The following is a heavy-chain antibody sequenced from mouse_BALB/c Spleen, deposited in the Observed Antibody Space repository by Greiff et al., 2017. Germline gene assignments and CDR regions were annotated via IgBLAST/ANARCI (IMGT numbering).Heavy chain of an antibody. J-gene: IGHJ1*01. Sequence: LQQPGAELVKPGASVKMSCKASGYTFTSYNMHWVKQTPGQGLEWIGAIYPGNGDTSYNQKFKGKATLTADKSSSTAYMQLSSLTSEDSAVYYCARWVRLGYFDVWGAGTTVTVSS. V-gene: IGHV1-12*01. D-gene: IGHD1-2*01. CDR1: GYTFTSYN. CDR2: IYPGNGDT. CDR3: ARWVRLGYFDV.